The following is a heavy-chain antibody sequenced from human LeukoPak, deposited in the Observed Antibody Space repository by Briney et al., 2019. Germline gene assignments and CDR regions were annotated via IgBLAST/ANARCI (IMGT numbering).Heavy chain of an antibody. CDR2: IDPDSGVT. D-gene: IGHD3-22*01. J-gene: IGHJ3*02. V-gene: IGHV1-2*02. CDR3: AREYYDSSGVKYAFDI. Sequence: ASVKVSCKASEYTFTDYYVHWVRQPPGQGLEWMGCIDPDSGVTKYAQKFQGRVSLTRDTSISTAYLELSRLNSDDTAVYYCAREYYDSSGVKYAFDIWGQGTVVTISS. CDR1: EYTFTDYY.